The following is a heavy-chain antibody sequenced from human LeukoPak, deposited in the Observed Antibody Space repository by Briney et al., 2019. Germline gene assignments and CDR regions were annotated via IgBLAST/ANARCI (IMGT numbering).Heavy chain of an antibody. CDR2: ISYDGSYK. CDR1: EFTFSTYG. D-gene: IGHD4-17*01. Sequence: PGGSLRLSCAASEFTFSTYGMHWVRQAPGKGLEWVAVISYDGSYKFYADSVKGRFTISRDNSKSTLYLQMNSLRAEDTAVYYCAGDGQPLDYGDVTWGQGTLVTVSS. J-gene: IGHJ5*02. V-gene: IGHV3-30*03. CDR3: AGDGQPLDYGDVT.